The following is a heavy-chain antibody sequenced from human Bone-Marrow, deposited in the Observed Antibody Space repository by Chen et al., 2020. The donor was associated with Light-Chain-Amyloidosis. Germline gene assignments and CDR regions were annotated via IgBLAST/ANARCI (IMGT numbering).Heavy chain of an antibody. CDR3: ARRSDYFDY. CDR2: IDFDGDIT. CDR1: GFTFSTYW. Sequence: EVQLVESGGGLVQPGGSLRLSCTASGFTFSTYWMQWVRQAPGKGPEWVARIDFDGDITTYADSVKGRFTISRDNAKNTLHLQMNSLRSEDTAVYYCARRSDYFDYWGPGTQVTVSS. V-gene: IGHV3-74*01. J-gene: IGHJ4*02.